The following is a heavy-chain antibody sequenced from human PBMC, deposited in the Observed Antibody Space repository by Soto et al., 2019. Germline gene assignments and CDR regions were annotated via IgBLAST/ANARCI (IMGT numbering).Heavy chain of an antibody. D-gene: IGHD3-3*01. CDR2: ISADGSGT. Sequence: EVQLVESGGGLVQPGGSLTLSCAASGFTFRSYEMHWVRQPPGKGLQWISYISADGSGTYYADSVRGRFTISRDNARNSRSLQMNSLGAYDTAIYYCVRDLHEPLPADVLRVTKWGQGTQVTVSS. V-gene: IGHV3-48*03. J-gene: IGHJ4*02. CDR3: VRDLHEPLPADVLRVTK. CDR1: GFTFRSYE.